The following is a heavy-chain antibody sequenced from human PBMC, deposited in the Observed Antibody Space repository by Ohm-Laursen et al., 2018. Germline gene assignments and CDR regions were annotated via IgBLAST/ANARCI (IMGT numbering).Heavy chain of an antibody. J-gene: IGHJ6*02. Sequence: ASVKVSCNASGYTFTSYDINWVRQAIGQGLEWMGWMNPNSGNTGYAQKFQGRVTMTRNTSISTAYMELSSLRSEDTAVYYCARVGYSSSWYSVNYYYYGMDVWGQGTTVTVS. CDR1: GYTFTSYD. D-gene: IGHD6-13*01. CDR3: ARVGYSSSWYSVNYYYYGMDV. V-gene: IGHV1-8*01. CDR2: MNPNSGNT.